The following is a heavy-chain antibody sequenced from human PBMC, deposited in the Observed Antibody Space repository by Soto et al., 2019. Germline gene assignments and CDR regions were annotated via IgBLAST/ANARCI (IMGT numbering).Heavy chain of an antibody. Sequence: QAQLVQSGAEVKKPGASVRLSCKTSGYTFTDYFIHWVRQAPGQGLEWMGIISLYHHSTSYAQKFQGRLTVTNDTSTTTVYMELSSLTSEDTAVYWCARELYSCGGDCPYYMDYWGRAPWSPSPQ. V-gene: IGHV1-46*01. D-gene: IGHD2-21*02. J-gene: IGHJ4*02. CDR1: GYTFTDYF. CDR2: ISLYHHST. CDR3: ARELYSCGGDCPYYMDY.